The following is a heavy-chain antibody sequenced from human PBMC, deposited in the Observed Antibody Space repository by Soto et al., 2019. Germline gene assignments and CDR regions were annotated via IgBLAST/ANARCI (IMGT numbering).Heavy chain of an antibody. J-gene: IGHJ6*02. CDR1: GFTFSSYG. CDR2: ISYDGSNN. D-gene: IGHD3-10*01. V-gene: IGHV3-30*18. Sequence: QVQLVESGGGVVQPGRSLRLSCAASGFTFSSYGMHWVRQAPGKGLEWVAVISYDGSNNNYADSLKGRFAISRDNSKNTLFLQMNSLRAEDTAVYYCAKGRVPGFYSYAMDVWGLGTTVTVSS. CDR3: AKGRVPGFYSYAMDV.